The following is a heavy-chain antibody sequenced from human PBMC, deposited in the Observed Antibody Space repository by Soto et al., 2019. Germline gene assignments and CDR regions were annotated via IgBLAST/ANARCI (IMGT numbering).Heavy chain of an antibody. V-gene: IGHV1-69*13. D-gene: IGHD3-10*01. CDR2: IIPIFGTA. CDR3: ARARITMVRGVIIRGYFDY. J-gene: IGHJ4*02. CDR1: GGTFSSYA. Sequence: GASVKVSCKASGGTFSSYAISWVRQAPGQGLEWMGGIIPIFGTANYAQKFQGRVTITADESTSTAYMELSSLRSDDTAVYYCARARITMVRGVIIRGYFDYWGQGTLVTVSS.